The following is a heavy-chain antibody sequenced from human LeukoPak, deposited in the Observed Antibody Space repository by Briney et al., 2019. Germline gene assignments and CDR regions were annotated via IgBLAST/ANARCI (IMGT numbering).Heavy chain of an antibody. CDR3: ARDFGGAAVASEYYFDY. V-gene: IGHV1-2*02. CDR2: INPNSGGT. D-gene: IGHD6-19*01. Sequence: ASVKVSFKASGYTFTGYHMHWVRQAPGQGLEWMGWINPNSGGTKYPQKFQGRVTMTRDTSISTAYMEVNRLRSDDTAVYYCARDFGGAAVASEYYFDYWGQGTLVTVSS. J-gene: IGHJ4*02. CDR1: GYTFTGYH.